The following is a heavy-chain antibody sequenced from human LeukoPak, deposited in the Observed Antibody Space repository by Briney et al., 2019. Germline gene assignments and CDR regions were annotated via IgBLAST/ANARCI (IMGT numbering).Heavy chain of an antibody. Sequence: SSETLSLTCSVSGASISSYYWSWIRQPPGKGLEWIGYIYYSGSTNYNPSLKSRVTISVDTSKNQFSLKLSSVTAADTAVYYCARGVVYYYYGMDVWGQGTTVTVSS. J-gene: IGHJ6*02. CDR2: IYYSGST. D-gene: IGHD3-3*01. CDR1: GASISSYY. V-gene: IGHV4-59*01. CDR3: ARGVVYYYYGMDV.